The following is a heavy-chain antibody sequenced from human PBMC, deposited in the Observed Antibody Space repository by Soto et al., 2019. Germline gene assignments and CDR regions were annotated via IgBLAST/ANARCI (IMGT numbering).Heavy chain of an antibody. Sequence: QVQLVESGGGVVQPGRSLRLSCAASGFTFSNYGMHWVRQAPGKGLEWVAVISYHGSDKYYADSVKGRFTISRDNSTNTLYLQMDSLRAEATAVYYCAKDHLTTTVTTVGYWGQGTLVTVSS. D-gene: IGHD4-17*01. J-gene: IGHJ4*02. CDR1: GFTFSNYG. CDR2: ISYHGSDK. V-gene: IGHV3-30*18. CDR3: AKDHLTTTVTTVGY.